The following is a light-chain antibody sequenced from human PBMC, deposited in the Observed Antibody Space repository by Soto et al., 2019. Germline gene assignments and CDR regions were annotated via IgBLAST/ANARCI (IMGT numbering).Light chain of an antibody. CDR1: QSVSSSY. Sequence: EIVLTQSPGTLSLSPGERATLSCRASQSVSSSYLAWYLQKPGQAPRLLIYGASSRATGIPDRFSGSGSGTDFTLTISRLEPEDFAVYYCQQYGSSSVTFGQGTKVEIK. CDR2: GAS. J-gene: IGKJ1*01. CDR3: QQYGSSSVT. V-gene: IGKV3-20*01.